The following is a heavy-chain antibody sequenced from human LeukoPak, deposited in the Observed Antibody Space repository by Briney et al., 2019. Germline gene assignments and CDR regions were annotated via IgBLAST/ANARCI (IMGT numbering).Heavy chain of an antibody. J-gene: IGHJ4*02. D-gene: IGHD1-14*01. Sequence: ASVKVSCKASGYTFTGYYMHWVRQAPGQGLEWMGWINPNSGGTNYAQNFQGRVTMTRGTSISTAYMELSRLRSDDTAVYYCAREGTGHSFDYWGQGTLVTVSS. CDR3: AREGTGHSFDY. V-gene: IGHV1-2*02. CDR2: INPNSGGT. CDR1: GYTFTGYY.